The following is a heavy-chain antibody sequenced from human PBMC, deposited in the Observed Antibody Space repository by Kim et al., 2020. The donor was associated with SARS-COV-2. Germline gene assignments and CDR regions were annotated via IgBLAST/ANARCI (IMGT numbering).Heavy chain of an antibody. J-gene: IGHJ6*02. D-gene: IGHD6-19*01. V-gene: IGHV1-69*13. CDR2: IIPIFGTA. CDR1: GGTFSSYA. CDR3: ARHELTLAVAGPGDYYYYGMDV. Sequence: SVKVSCKASGGTFSSYAISWVRQAPGQGLEWMGGIIPIFGTANYAQKFQGRVTITADESTSTAYMELSSLRSEDTAVYYCARHELTLAVAGPGDYYYYGMDVWGQGTTVTVSS.